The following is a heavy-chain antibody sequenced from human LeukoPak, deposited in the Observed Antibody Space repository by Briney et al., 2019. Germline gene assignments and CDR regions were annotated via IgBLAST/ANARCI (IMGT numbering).Heavy chain of an antibody. Sequence: PSETLSLTCTVSGGSISSYYWSWIRQPAGKGLEWIGRIYTSGSTNYNPFLKSRVTMSVDTSKNQFSLKLSSVTTADTAVYYCARALYDFWSGYYSFVGSDHWGQGTLVTVSS. V-gene: IGHV4-4*07. CDR2: IYTSGST. J-gene: IGHJ5*02. CDR1: GGSISSYY. D-gene: IGHD3-3*01. CDR3: ARALYDFWSGYYSFVGSDH.